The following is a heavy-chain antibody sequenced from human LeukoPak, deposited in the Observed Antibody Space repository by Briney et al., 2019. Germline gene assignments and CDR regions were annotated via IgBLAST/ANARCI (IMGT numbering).Heavy chain of an antibody. D-gene: IGHD5-12*01. CDR1: GFTFSSYE. Sequence: GGSLRLSCAASGFTFSSYEMNWVRQAPGKGLEWVSYISSSDSSTYYADSVKGRFTISRDNAKNSLSLQMNSLRVEDTAVYYCARDKYSGFVFGCWGQGTLVTVSS. J-gene: IGHJ4*02. V-gene: IGHV3-48*03. CDR2: ISSSDSST. CDR3: ARDKYSGFVFGC.